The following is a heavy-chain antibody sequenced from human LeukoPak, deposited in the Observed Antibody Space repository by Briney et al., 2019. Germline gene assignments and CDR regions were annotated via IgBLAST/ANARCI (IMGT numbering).Heavy chain of an antibody. CDR1: GFTFTSYW. D-gene: IGHD5-18*01. J-gene: IGHJ4*02. CDR3: ARDSPGYSYGFGY. CDR2: INSDGSST. Sequence: AGSLRLSCAASGFTFTSYWMHWVRQAPGKGLVWVSRINSDGSSTSYADSVKGRFTISRDNAKNTLYLQMNSLRAEDTAVYYCARDSPGYSYGFGYWGQGTLVTVSS. V-gene: IGHV3-74*01.